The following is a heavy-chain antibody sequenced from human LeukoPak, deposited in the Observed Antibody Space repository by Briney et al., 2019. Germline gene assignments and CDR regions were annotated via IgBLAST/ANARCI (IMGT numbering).Heavy chain of an antibody. V-gene: IGHV1-69*13. CDR2: IIPIFGTA. J-gene: IGHJ4*02. D-gene: IGHD2-21*01. CDR1: GGTFSSYA. Sequence: SVKVSCKASGGTFSSYAISWVRQAPGQGLEWMGGIIPIFGTANYAQKFQGRVTITADESTSTAYMELSSLRSEDTAVYYCASRHCSGGDCYFAGADPFDHWGQGTLVTVSS. CDR3: ASRHCSGGDCYFAGADPFDH.